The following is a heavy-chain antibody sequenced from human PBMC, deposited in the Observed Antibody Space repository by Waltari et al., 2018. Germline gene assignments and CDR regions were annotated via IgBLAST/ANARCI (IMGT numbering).Heavy chain of an antibody. CDR2: IKEDGSQK. V-gene: IGHV3-7*01. D-gene: IGHD4-17*01. CDR3: ARTGYGGNALDY. CDR1: GFTFSRYW. J-gene: IGHJ4*02. Sequence: EVQLVESGGGSVQPGGSLRLSCGASGFTFSRYWMNWVRRAPGKGLEWVANIKEDGSQKQDADSVKGRFTISRDNTKNSLYLQMNSLRGEDTALYYCARTGYGGNALDYWGRGTQVTV.